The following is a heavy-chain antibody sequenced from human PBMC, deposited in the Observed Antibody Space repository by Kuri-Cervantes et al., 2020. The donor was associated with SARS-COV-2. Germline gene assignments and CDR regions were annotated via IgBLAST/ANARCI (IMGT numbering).Heavy chain of an antibody. Sequence: AGSLRLSCAASGFFFSSYWMSWVRQVPGKGLEWVANIKQRGNEKYYVDSVKGRITISRDNAQNSLYLEMTRLRGEDTAVYYCARESRYVYGEFDFWGQGTLVTVSS. CDR1: GFFFSSYW. CDR3: ARESRYVYGEFDF. CDR2: IKQRGNEK. J-gene: IGHJ4*02. D-gene: IGHD5-18*01. V-gene: IGHV3-7*03.